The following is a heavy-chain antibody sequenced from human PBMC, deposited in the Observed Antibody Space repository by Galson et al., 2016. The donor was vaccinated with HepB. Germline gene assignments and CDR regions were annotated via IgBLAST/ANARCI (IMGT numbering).Heavy chain of an antibody. CDR1: GFTFSAYS. CDR2: IGEGGDYI. V-gene: IGHV3-21*01. Sequence: SLRLSCAASGFTFSAYSLSWVRRAPGKGLEWVTSIGEGGDYIFYAGSVMGRFAISRDNAKNSLYLQMSSLRSEDTAVYYCARRVSQLTYDTFDLWGQGTMVTVSS. CDR3: ARRVSQLTYDTFDL. J-gene: IGHJ3*01. D-gene: IGHD1-1*01.